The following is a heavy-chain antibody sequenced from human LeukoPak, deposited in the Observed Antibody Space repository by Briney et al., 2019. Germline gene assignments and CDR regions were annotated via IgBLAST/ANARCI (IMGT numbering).Heavy chain of an antibody. Sequence: GGSLRLSCAASGFTFSRYGLHWVRQAPGKGLEWVAFIRDDGSTRYYADSVKGRFTVSRDNSKNTLYLQMDSLRTEDTAIYYCAKVPHSWGLFDSWGQGTLVTVSS. CDR3: AKVPHSWGLFDS. V-gene: IGHV3-30*02. CDR1: GFTFSRYG. D-gene: IGHD3-16*01. J-gene: IGHJ4*02. CDR2: IRDDGSTR.